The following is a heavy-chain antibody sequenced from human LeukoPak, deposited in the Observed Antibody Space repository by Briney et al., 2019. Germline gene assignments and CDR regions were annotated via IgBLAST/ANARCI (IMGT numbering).Heavy chain of an antibody. V-gene: IGHV3-23*01. Sequence: GGSLRLSCVASGFTFSSYAMSWVRQAPGKGLEWVSAISGSGGSTYYADSVKGRFTISRDNSKNTLYLQMNSLRAEDTAVYYCAKDLRTGTAYYYYGMDVWGKGTTVTVSS. CDR3: AKDLRTGTAYYYYGMDV. J-gene: IGHJ6*04. CDR2: ISGSGGST. D-gene: IGHD1-1*01. CDR1: GFTFSSYA.